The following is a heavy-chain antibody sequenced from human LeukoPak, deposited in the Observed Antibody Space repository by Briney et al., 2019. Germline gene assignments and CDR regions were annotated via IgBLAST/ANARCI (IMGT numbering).Heavy chain of an antibody. J-gene: IGHJ5*02. CDR2: ISGSGGST. D-gene: IGHD3-9*01. Sequence: GGSLRLSCAASGFTFSSYGMSWVRQAPGKGLEWVSAISGSGGSTYYADSVKGRFTISRDNSKNTLYLQMNSLRAEDTAVHYCARERYFDFNWFDPWGQGTLVTVSS. CDR1: GFTFSSYG. V-gene: IGHV3-23*01. CDR3: ARERYFDFNWFDP.